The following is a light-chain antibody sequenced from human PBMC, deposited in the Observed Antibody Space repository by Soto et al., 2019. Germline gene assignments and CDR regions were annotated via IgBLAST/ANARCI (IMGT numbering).Light chain of an antibody. V-gene: IGKV1-27*01. J-gene: IGKJ1*01. CDR3: QRYNGAPRA. CDR1: QGISNF. CDR2: AAS. Sequence: DIPMTQSPSSLSASVGDRVTITCRASQGISNFLAWHQQKPGKVPRLLIYAASTLQFGVSSRFSGSGSGTDFALTISSLQPEDVATYYGQRYNGAPRAFGQGTRVEIK.